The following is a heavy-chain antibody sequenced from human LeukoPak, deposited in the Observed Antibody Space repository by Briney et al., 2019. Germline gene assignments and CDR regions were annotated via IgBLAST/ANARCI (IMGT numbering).Heavy chain of an antibody. CDR2: INPNSGGT. D-gene: IGHD3-10*01. V-gene: IGHV1-2*02. CDR3: ARRVRGSGSYYYYMDV. Sequence: GASVKVSCKASGYTFTSYYMHWVRQAPGQGLEWMGWINPNSGGTNYAQKFQGRVTMTRDTSISTAYMELSRLRSDDTAVYYCARRVRGSGSYYYYMDVWGKGTTVTVSS. CDR1: GYTFTSYY. J-gene: IGHJ6*03.